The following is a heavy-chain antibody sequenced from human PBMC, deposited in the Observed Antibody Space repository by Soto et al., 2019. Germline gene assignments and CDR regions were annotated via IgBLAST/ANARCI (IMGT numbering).Heavy chain of an antibody. Sequence: SETLSLTCTVSGGSISSYYWSWIRQPAGKGLEWIGRIYTSGRTNYNPSLKSRVTMSVDTSKNQFSLKLSSVPAADPAVYYCAATEYYYDSSGYYESSLDYGGQGTLVTVSS. CDR2: IYTSGRT. J-gene: IGHJ4*02. CDR1: GGSISSYY. V-gene: IGHV4-4*07. CDR3: AATEYYYDSSGYYESSLDY. D-gene: IGHD3-22*01.